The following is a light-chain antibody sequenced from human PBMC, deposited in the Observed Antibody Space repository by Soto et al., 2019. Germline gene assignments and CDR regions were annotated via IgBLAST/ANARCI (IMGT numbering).Light chain of an antibody. V-gene: IGKV1-33*01. CDR3: QQYDNLLRVT. CDR1: QDISNY. J-gene: IGKJ2*01. Sequence: DIQMTQSPSSLSASVGDRVTITCQASQDISNYLNWYQQKPGKAPKLLIYDASNLETGVPSRFSGSGSGTDFTFTISSLQPEDSATYYCQQYDNLLRVTFGQGTKLEIK. CDR2: DAS.